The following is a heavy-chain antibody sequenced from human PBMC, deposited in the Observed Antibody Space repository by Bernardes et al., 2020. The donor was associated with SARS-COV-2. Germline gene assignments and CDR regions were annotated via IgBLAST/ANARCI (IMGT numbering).Heavy chain of an antibody. V-gene: IGHV3-74*01. J-gene: IGHJ6*02. Sequence: GGSLRLSCEASGFNFGDHWMHWVRQAPGKGLVWVARINSGGGHTYFADSVKGRFTISRDNSKNTLYLQMNSLRVEDTAVYYCAKDWSTTGYYYDMDVWGPGTTVTVSS. D-gene: IGHD1-1*01. CDR2: INSGGGHT. CDR3: AKDWSTTGYYYDMDV. CDR1: GFNFGDHW.